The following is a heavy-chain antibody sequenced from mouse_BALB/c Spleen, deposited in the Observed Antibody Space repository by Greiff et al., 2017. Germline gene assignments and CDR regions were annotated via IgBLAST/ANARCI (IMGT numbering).Heavy chain of an antibody. V-gene: IGHV5-17*02. Sequence: EVQGVESGGGLVQPGGSRKLSCAASGFTFSSFGMHWVRQAPEKGLEWVAYISSGSSTIYYADTVKGRFTISRDNPKNTLFLQMTSLRSEDTAMYYCANHAYYRSPYAMDYWGQGTSVTVSS. CDR1: GFTFSSFG. J-gene: IGHJ4*01. CDR3: ANHAYYRSPYAMDY. CDR2: ISSGSSTI. D-gene: IGHD2-14*01.